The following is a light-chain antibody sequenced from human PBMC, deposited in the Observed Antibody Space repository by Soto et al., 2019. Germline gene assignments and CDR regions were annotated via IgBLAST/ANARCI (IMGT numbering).Light chain of an antibody. CDR2: GSK. V-gene: IGLV1-40*01. CDR1: SSNIGAGSD. Sequence: QSVLTQPPSLSGAPGQTVTISCTGSSSNIGAGSDVHWYRQLPGTAPRLLIYGSKFRPSGVPDRFSGSKSGTSASLAVSGRQADDEADYSCPAHDSALRHAVFGGGTQLTVL. CDR3: PAHDSALRHAV. J-gene: IGLJ3*02.